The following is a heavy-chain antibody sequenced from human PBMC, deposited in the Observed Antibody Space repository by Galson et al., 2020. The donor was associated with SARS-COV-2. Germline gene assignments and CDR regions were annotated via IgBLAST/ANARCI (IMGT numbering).Heavy chain of an antibody. Sequence: GESLKISCAASGFTFSTYCMHWVRQAPVKGLVWVSRINSDGYSTSYADSVKGRFTISRDNAKNTLYLQMNSLRAEDTAVYYCAKEYYYDSSGPLDAFDIWGRGTMVTVSS. J-gene: IGHJ3*02. D-gene: IGHD3-22*01. CDR1: GFTFSTYC. CDR3: AKEYYYDSSGPLDAFDI. V-gene: IGHV3-74*01. CDR2: INSDGYST.